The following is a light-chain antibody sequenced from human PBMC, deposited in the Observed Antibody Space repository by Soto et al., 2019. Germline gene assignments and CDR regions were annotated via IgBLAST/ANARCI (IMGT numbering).Light chain of an antibody. J-gene: IGLJ2*01. Sequence: QPVLTQSPSASASLGASVKLTCTLSSGHSNYAIAWHQQQPEKGPRYLMKLNSDGSHSKGDGIPDRFSGSSSGAERYLTISSLQSEDEADYYCQTWGTGLYVVFGGGTKL. CDR1: SGHSNYA. CDR3: QTWGTGLYVV. V-gene: IGLV4-69*01. CDR2: LNSDGSH.